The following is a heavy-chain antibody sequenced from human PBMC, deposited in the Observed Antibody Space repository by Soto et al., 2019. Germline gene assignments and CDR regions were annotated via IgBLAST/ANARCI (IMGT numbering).Heavy chain of an antibody. CDR2: IYYSGST. J-gene: IGHJ4*02. D-gene: IGHD5-18*01. V-gene: IGHV4-59*08. Sequence: QVQLQESGPGLVKPSETLSLTCIVSGGSISNYYWSWIRQPPGKGLEWIGYIYYSGSTNYNPSLNSRVTISVDTSKNQFSLKLSSVTAADTAVYYCARHRYSYGVYYFDYWGQGTLVTVSS. CDR1: GGSISNYY. CDR3: ARHRYSYGVYYFDY.